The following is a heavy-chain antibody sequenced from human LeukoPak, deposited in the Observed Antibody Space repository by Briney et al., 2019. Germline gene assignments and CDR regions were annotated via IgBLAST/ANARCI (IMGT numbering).Heavy chain of an antibody. V-gene: IGHV3-21*01. CDR3: AREGDSSGYYYSY. CDR2: ISSSSSYI. Sequence: GGSLRLSCAASGFTFSSYSMNWVRQAPGKGLEWVSSISSSSSYIYYADSVKGRFTISRDNAKNSLYLQMNSLRAEDTAVYYCAREGDSSGYYYSYWGPGTLVTVSS. J-gene: IGHJ4*02. D-gene: IGHD3-22*01. CDR1: GFTFSSYS.